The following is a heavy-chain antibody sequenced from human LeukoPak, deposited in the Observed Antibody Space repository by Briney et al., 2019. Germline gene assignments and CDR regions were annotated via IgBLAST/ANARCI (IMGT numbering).Heavy chain of an antibody. J-gene: IGHJ3*02. CDR2: VYYRGST. D-gene: IGHD3-16*01. V-gene: IGHV4-59*01. Sequence: PSETLSLTCTVSGGSISSYFWSWIRQPPGKGLEWMGYVYYRGSTNYNPSLKSRVTISVDTSKKQFSLKLSSATAADTAVYYCARVLDLSNRGLDAFDIWGQGTMVTVSS. CDR1: GGSISSYF. CDR3: ARVLDLSNRGLDAFDI.